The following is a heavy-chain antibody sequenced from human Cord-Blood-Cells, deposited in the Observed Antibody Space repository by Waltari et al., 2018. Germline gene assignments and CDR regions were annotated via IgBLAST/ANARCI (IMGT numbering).Heavy chain of an antibody. CDR2: FDPEDGET. J-gene: IGHJ4*02. D-gene: IGHD2-2*01. Sequence: QDQLVQSGAEVKKPGAYVKVSCKVSGYTRTELSKHWVRQAPGTGLEWMGGFDPEDGETLYAQKFQGRVTMTEDTSTDAAYMELSSLRSEDTAVYYCATALGSTSCYDYWGQGTLVTVSS. V-gene: IGHV1-24*01. CDR3: ATALGSTSCYDY. CDR1: GYTRTELS.